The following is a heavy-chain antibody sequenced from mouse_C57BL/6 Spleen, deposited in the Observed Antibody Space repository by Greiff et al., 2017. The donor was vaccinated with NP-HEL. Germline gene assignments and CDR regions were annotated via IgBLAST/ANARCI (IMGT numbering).Heavy chain of an antibody. J-gene: IGHJ3*01. D-gene: IGHD2-2*01. CDR1: GYAFSSYW. V-gene: IGHV1-80*01. Sequence: QVQLQQSGAELVKPGASVKISCKASGYAFSSYWMNWVKQRPGKGLEWIGQIYPGDGDTNYNGKFKGKATLTADKSSSTAYMQLSSLTSEDSAVYFCARRTGYGYDAWFAYWGQGTLVTVSA. CDR2: IYPGDGDT. CDR3: ARRTGYGYDAWFAY.